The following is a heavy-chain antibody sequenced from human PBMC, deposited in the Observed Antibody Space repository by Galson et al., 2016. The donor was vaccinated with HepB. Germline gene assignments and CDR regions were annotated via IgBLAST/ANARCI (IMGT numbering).Heavy chain of an antibody. CDR2: IYHGGST. CDR1: GGSINHGAFF. D-gene: IGHD4-11*01. V-gene: IGHV4-30-2*01. CDR3: AAYNNFDWCSDL. J-gene: IGHJ2*01. Sequence: TLSLTCGVSGGSINHGAFFWSWIRQPPGKGLEWIGYIYHGGSTYYNPSLKGRVTISVDRSKNQFSLKVTSVTAADTAVYYCAAYNNFDWCSDLWGRGTLVTVSS.